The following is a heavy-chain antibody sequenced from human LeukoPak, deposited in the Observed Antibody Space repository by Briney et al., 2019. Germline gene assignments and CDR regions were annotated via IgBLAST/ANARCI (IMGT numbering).Heavy chain of an antibody. V-gene: IGHV4-30-2*01. CDR3: AREDPQTTVPEGMDV. D-gene: IGHD4-17*01. CDR1: GGSISSGGYS. Sequence: SETLSLTCAVSGGSISSGGYSWSWIRQPPGKGLEWIGYFYHSGSTYYNPSLKSRVTISVDRSKNQFSLKLSSVTAADTAVYYCAREDPQTTVPEGMDVWGQGTTVTVSS. J-gene: IGHJ6*02. CDR2: FYHSGST.